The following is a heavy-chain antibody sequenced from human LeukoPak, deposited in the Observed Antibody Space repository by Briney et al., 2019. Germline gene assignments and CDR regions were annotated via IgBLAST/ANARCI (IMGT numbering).Heavy chain of an antibody. CDR2: INPRGGST. CDR1: GYTFTSYY. V-gene: IGHV1-46*01. D-gene: IGHD2-2*01. Sequence: ASVKVSCKASGYTFTSYYMHWVRQAPGQGLEWMGIINPRGGSTSYAQKFQGRVTMTRDMSTSTVYMELSSLRSEDTAVYYCARDGGYCSSTSSNRDWFDPWGQGSLVSVSS. J-gene: IGHJ5*02. CDR3: ARDGGYCSSTSSNRDWFDP.